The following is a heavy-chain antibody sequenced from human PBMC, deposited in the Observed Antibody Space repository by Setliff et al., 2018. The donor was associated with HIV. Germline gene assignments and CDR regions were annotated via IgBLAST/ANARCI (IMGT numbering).Heavy chain of an antibody. D-gene: IGHD5-18*01. CDR2: ISPTGNT. V-gene: IGHV4-4*09. Sequence: SETLSLTCSVSGASISSYYWSWIRQPPGKGLEWIGYISPTGNTNYLPSLKSRVTMSLDTSKNQFSLKLTSVTAADTALYYCSNWNTTIDADSWGQGTLVTVSS. CDR1: GASISSYY. J-gene: IGHJ4*02. CDR3: SNWNTTIDADS.